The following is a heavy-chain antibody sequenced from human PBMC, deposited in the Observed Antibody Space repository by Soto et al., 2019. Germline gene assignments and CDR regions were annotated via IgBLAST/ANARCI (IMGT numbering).Heavy chain of an antibody. J-gene: IGHJ4*02. CDR2: IKEDGSER. CDR1: GFTFSSYW. Sequence: EVQLVESGGGLVQPGGSLRLSCAASGFTFSSYWMSWVRQAPGKGLEWVANIKEDGSERYYVDSVKGRFTISRDNAKNSLYLQMDSLRAEDTAVYYCAGATGADKEDYWGQGSLVTVSS. CDR3: AGATGADKEDY. D-gene: IGHD3-10*01. V-gene: IGHV3-7*04.